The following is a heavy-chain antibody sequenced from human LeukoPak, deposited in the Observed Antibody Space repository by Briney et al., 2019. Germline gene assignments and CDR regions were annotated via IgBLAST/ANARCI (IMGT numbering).Heavy chain of an antibody. CDR3: ARGGHYYSYSMDV. CDR1: GYSFTHYY. V-gene: IGHV1-2*02. J-gene: IGHJ6*03. Sequence: ASVKVSCKASGYSFTHYYMHWVRQAPGQGLESMGWINPDSGGTNYPQKFQGRVTMTRDTSISTAYMELSRLRSDDTAVYYCARGGHYYSYSMDVWGKGTTVTVSS. CDR2: INPDSGGT.